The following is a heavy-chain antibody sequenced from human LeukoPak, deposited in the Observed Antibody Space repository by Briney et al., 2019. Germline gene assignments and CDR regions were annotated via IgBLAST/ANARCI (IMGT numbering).Heavy chain of an antibody. CDR2: ITGGGGET. D-gene: IGHD3-22*01. CDR1: GFTFGSYA. V-gene: IGHV3-23*01. Sequence: PGGSLRLSCAASGFTFGSYAMSWVRQAPGKGLEWASLITGGGGETYYADSVKGRFTISRDNSKNMLYVQMDSLRAEDTAVYYCAKEGEYYYDSNGYFRRRVSWYFDLWGRGTLVTVSS. J-gene: IGHJ2*01. CDR3: AKEGEYYYDSNGYFRRRVSWYFDL.